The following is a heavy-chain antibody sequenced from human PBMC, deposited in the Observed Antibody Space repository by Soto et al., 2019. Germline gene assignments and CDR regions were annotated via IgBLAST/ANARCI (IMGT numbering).Heavy chain of an antibody. V-gene: IGHV3-21*01. CDR1: GFTFSSYS. Sequence: GGSLRLSCAASGFTFSSYSMNWVRQAPGKGLEWVSSISSGSSYIYNADSVKGRFTISRDNAKNSLYLQMNSLRAEDTAVYYCARPTNGNYANYYGMDVWGQGTTVTVSS. J-gene: IGHJ6*02. CDR3: ARPTNGNYANYYGMDV. D-gene: IGHD4-17*01. CDR2: ISSGSSYI.